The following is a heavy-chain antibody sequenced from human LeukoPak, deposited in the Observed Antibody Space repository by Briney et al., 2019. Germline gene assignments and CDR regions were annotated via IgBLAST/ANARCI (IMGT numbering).Heavy chain of an antibody. CDR2: INPSGGST. Sequence: ASVKVSCKASGYTFTSYYIHWVRQAPGEGLEWMGIINPSGGSTSYAQKFQGRVTMTRDMSTSTVYMELNSLRSEDTAVYYCARVAAEVVGVPGAIGFGWLRRDYYYMDVWGKGTTVTVSS. J-gene: IGHJ6*03. V-gene: IGHV1-46*01. D-gene: IGHD2-2*02. CDR3: ARVAAEVVGVPGAIGFGWLRRDYYYMDV. CDR1: GYTFTSYY.